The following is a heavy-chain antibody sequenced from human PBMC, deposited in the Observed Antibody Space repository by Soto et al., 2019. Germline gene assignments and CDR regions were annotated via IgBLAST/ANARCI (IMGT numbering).Heavy chain of an antibody. D-gene: IGHD2-15*01. J-gene: IGHJ5*02. Sequence: QTLSLTCAISGDSVSSNSAAWNWIRQSPSRGLEWLGRTYYRSKWYKEYAASVKSRITINPDTSKNQFSLQLNSVSPEDTAVYYCVRTVGWLDPWGQGTLVTVSS. CDR2: TYYRSKWYK. CDR3: VRTVGWLDP. V-gene: IGHV6-1*01. CDR1: GDSVSSNSAA.